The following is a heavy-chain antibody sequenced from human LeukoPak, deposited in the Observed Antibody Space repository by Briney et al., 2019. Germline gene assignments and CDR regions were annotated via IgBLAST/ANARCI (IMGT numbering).Heavy chain of an antibody. D-gene: IGHD2-2*01. J-gene: IGHJ4*02. CDR1: GFTFSSYW. V-gene: IGHV3-7*01. CDR2: IKQDGSEK. Sequence: RTGGSLRLSCAASGFTFSSYWMSWVRQAPGKGLGWVANIKQDGSEKYYVDSVKGRFTSSRDNAKNSLYLQMNSLRAEDTAVYYCARGLIVVVPAAEANDYWGQGTLVTVSS. CDR3: ARGLIVVVPAAEANDY.